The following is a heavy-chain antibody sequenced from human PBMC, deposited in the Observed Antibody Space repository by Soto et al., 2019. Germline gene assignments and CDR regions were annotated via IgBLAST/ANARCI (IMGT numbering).Heavy chain of an antibody. CDR1: GGNFSSYA. V-gene: IGHV1-69*01. CDR3: ARVSSIVVPAAIVHSPYYYYYVMDV. J-gene: IGHJ6*02. D-gene: IGHD2-2*02. CDR2: IIPIFGTA. Sequence: QVQLVPSGAEVKKPGSSVKVSCKASGGNFSSYAISWVRQAPGQGLEWMGGIIPIFGTANYEQKFQGRVTITADESTSTAYMELSSLRYEATAVYYCARVSSIVVPAAIVHSPYYYYYVMDVWGQGTTVTVSS.